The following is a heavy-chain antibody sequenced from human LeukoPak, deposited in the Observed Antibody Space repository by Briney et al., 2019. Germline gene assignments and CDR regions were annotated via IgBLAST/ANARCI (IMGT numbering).Heavy chain of an antibody. D-gene: IGHD1-1*01. V-gene: IGHV3-13*01. CDR2: IGTASDT. J-gene: IGHJ6*03. Sequence: PGGSLRLSCAASGFTFSSFDMHWVRQPTGQGLEWVSTIGTASDTYYPGSVEGRFTLSRDNAKNSLYLQMNSLTAGDTAVYYCARGPARGKYYYMDVWGKGTTVTVSS. CDR3: ARGPARGKYYYMDV. CDR1: GFTFSSFD.